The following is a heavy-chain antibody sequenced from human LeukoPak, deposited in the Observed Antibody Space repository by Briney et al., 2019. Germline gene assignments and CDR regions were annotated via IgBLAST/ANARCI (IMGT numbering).Heavy chain of an antibody. CDR1: GFSVSTNS. D-gene: IGHD3-22*01. V-gene: IGHV3-23*01. CDR3: AKGGYYDSSGYGDY. Sequence: PGGSLRLSCAASGFSVSTNSMTWVRQAPGKGLEWVSIISSSGGSTYYTNSVKGRFTISRDNSKNTLYLQMNSLRAEDTAVYYCAKGGYYDSSGYGDYWGQGTLVTVSS. J-gene: IGHJ4*02. CDR2: ISSSGGST.